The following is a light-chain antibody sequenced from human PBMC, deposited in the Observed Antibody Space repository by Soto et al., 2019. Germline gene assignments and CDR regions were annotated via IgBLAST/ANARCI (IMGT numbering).Light chain of an antibody. CDR2: LGS. CDR1: QSLLHSNGYNY. Sequence: DIVMTQSPLSLPVTPGEPASISCRSSQSLLHSNGYNYLDWYLQKPGQSPQLLIYLGSNRASGVPDRFSGSGSGTDFRLSISRVEAEDVGVYYCMLHLQSWTFGEWTKVDIK. V-gene: IGKV2-28*01. CDR3: MLHLQSWT. J-gene: IGKJ1*01.